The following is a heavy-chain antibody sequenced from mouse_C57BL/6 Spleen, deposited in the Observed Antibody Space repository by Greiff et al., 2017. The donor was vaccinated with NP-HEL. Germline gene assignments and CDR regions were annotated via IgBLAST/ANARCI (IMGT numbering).Heavy chain of an antibody. CDR2: IYPGSGNT. J-gene: IGHJ1*03. CDR3: ARGGSSHWYFDV. V-gene: IGHV1-76*01. Sequence: QVQLKESGAELVRPGASVKLSCKASGYTFTDYYINWVKQRPGQGLEWIARIYPGSGNTYYNEKFKGKATLTAEKSSSTAYMQLSSLTSEDSAVYFCARGGSSHWYFDVWGTGTTVTVSS. CDR1: GYTFTDYY. D-gene: IGHD1-1*01.